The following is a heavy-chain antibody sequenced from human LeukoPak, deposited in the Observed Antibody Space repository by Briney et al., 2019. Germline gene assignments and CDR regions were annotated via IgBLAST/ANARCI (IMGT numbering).Heavy chain of an antibody. V-gene: IGHV1-2*02. CDR3: ARGLAMVRGVSTFDY. CDR1: GYTFTGYY. D-gene: IGHD3-10*01. J-gene: IGHJ4*02. Sequence: GASVKVSCKASGYTFTGYYMHWVRQAPGQGLEWMGWINPNSGGPNYAQKFQGRVTMTRDTSISTAYMELSRLRSDDAALYYCARGLAMVRGVSTFDYWGQGTLVTVSS. CDR2: INPNSGGP.